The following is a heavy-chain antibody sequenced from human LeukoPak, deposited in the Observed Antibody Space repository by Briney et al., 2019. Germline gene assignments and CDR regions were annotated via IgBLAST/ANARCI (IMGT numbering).Heavy chain of an antibody. V-gene: IGHV3-53*01. CDR1: GFTVSSHY. CDR2: IDTADNT. J-gene: IGHJ4*01. CDR3: ARRGGNSGHDLGGGIEGYFDY. D-gene: IGHD5-12*01. Sequence: GGSLRLSCAASGFTVSSHYMNWVRQAPGRGLEWVSIIDTADNTYYADSVKGRFTISRDNSNNTVFLQLNTVRADDTAFYYCARRGGNSGHDLGGGIEGYFDYWGHGTVVTVSS.